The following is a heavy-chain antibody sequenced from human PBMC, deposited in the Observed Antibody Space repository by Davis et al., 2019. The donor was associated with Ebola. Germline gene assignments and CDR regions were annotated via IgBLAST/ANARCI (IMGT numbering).Heavy chain of an antibody. CDR2: ISYDGSNK. CDR1: GFSFSTYG. CDR3: AKGIPWAAGPFFLDY. Sequence: GESLKISCAASGFSFSTYGMHWVRQAPGKGLEWVAVISYDGSNKYYADSVKGRFTISRDNSKNTLYLQMNSLRAEDTAVYYCAKGIPWAAGPFFLDYWGQGTLVTVSS. J-gene: IGHJ4*02. D-gene: IGHD6-13*01. V-gene: IGHV3-30*18.